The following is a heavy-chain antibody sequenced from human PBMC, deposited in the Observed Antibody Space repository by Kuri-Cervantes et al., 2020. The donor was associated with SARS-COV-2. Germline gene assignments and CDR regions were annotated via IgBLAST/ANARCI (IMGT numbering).Heavy chain of an antibody. CDR1: GFTFSSYA. J-gene: IGHJ3*02. Sequence: GESLKISCAASGFTFSSYAMHWVRQAPGKGLEWVAVISYDGRNKYYADSVKGRFTISRDISKNTLYLQMNSLRAEDTAVYYCARDREWELLHAGAFDIWGQGTMVTVSS. CDR3: ARDREWELLHAGAFDI. V-gene: IGHV3-30*04. CDR2: ISYDGRNK. D-gene: IGHD1-26*01.